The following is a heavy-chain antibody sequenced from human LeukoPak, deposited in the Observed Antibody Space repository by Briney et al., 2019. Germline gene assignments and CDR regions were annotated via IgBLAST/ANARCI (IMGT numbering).Heavy chain of an antibody. J-gene: IGHJ3*01. V-gene: IGHV4-34*01. CDR3: ARGRVTPGAFDV. CDR2: INHSGST. CDR1: GGSFSGYY. Sequence: SETLSLTCAVYGGSFSGYYWSWIRQPPGKGLEWIGEINHSGSTNYNPSLNSRVTISVDTSKNQFSLKLSSVTAADTAVYYCARGRVTPGAFDVWGQGTMVTVSS. D-gene: IGHD2-21*02.